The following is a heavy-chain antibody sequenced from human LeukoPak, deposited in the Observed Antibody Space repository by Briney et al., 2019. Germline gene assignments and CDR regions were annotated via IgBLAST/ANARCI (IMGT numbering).Heavy chain of an antibody. D-gene: IGHD6-19*01. Sequence: GGSLRLSCAASGFTFSKYWMLWVRQAPGKGPESVSRINTDGTVTTCADSVKGRFTVSRDNADNTMFLQMNSARDEDTAVYYCATKQWLAPPPDSWGQGTPVTVSS. CDR3: ATKQWLAPPPDS. CDR2: INTDGTVT. J-gene: IGHJ4*02. V-gene: IGHV3-74*01. CDR1: GFTFSKYW.